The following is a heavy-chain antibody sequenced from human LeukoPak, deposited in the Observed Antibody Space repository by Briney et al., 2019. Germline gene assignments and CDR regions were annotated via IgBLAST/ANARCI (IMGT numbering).Heavy chain of an antibody. D-gene: IGHD3-10*01. V-gene: IGHV4-4*02. CDR3: ARDRRESKRHAFDI. CDR2: IYHSGST. J-gene: IGHJ3*02. CDR1: GGSISSSNW. Sequence: SETLSLTCAVSGGSISSSNWWSWVRQPPGKGLEWIGEIYHSGSTNYNPSLKSRVTISVDKSKNQFSLKLSSVTAADTAVYYCARDRRESKRHAFDIWGQGTLVTVSS.